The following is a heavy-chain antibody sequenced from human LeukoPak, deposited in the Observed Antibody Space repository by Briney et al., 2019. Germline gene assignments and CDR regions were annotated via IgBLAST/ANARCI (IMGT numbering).Heavy chain of an antibody. CDR3: ARQRGSGCLDY. CDR2: IYIDGGT. D-gene: IGHD6-19*01. V-gene: IGHV3-66*04. J-gene: IGHJ4*02. CDR1: GFTVSSKY. Sequence: GGSLRLSCAASGFTVSSKYMSWVRQAPGKGLEWVSVIYIDGGTYYADSVKGRFTISRDNSKNTLLLQMNSLRAEDTAVYYCARQRGSGCLDYWGQGTLVTVSS.